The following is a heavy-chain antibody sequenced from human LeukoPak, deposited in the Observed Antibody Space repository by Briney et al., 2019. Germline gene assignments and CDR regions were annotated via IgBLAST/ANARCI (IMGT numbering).Heavy chain of an antibody. CDR1: GGWGGDYY. J-gene: IGHJ3*02. CDR3: ARDGSSWYGAFDI. D-gene: IGHD6-13*01. CDR2: IYHSGST. Sequence: PSETLSLTCTVSGGWGGDYYWSWIRQPPGKGLEWIGYIYHSGSTYYNPSLKSRVTISVDRSKNQFSLKLSSVTAADTAVYYCARDGSSWYGAFDIWGQGTMVTVSS. V-gene: IGHV4-30-2*01.